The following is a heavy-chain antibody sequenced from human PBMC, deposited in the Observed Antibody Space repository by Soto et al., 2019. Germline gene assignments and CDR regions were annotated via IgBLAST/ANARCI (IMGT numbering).Heavy chain of an antibody. CDR3: ATCSSTSCYVRTYYYYGMDV. J-gene: IGHJ6*02. Sequence: ASVKVSCKASGCTFSSYAISWVRQAPGQGLEWMGGIIPIFGTANYAQKFQGRVTITADESTSTAYMELSSLRSEDTAVYYCATCSSTSCYVRTYYYYGMDVWGQGTTVTVSS. CDR2: IIPIFGTA. CDR1: GCTFSSYA. V-gene: IGHV1-69*13. D-gene: IGHD2-2*01.